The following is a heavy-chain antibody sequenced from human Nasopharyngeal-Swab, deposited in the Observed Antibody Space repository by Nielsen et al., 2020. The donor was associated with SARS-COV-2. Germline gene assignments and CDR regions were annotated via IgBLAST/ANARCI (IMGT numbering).Heavy chain of an antibody. J-gene: IGHJ4*02. CDR1: GFTFSSYA. CDR2: ITGGGGST. V-gene: IGHV3-23*01. CDR3: AKYVAGYSSSPLDY. Sequence: GESLKISCAASGFTFSSYAMSWVRQAPGKGLEWVAGITGGGGSTFYADSVKGRFTISRDNSKNTLYLQINSLRAEDTAVYYCAKYVAGYSSSPLDYWGQGTLVTVSS. D-gene: IGHD6-13*01.